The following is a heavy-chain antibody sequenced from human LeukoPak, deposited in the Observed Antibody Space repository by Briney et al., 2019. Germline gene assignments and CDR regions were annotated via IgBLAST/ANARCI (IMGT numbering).Heavy chain of an antibody. J-gene: IGHJ4*02. CDR2: ISKEGSDK. CDR1: GFTFSHYG. V-gene: IGHV3-30*18. D-gene: IGHD2-2*01. Sequence: PGGSLRLSCAASGFTFSHYGMHWVRQAPGKGLEWVAFISKEGSDKYYADSVKGQFTISRDNSKNTLYLQMSSLGAGDTAVYYCAKDGCTSATCYPNHFANWGQGTLVTVSS. CDR3: AKDGCTSATCYPNHFAN.